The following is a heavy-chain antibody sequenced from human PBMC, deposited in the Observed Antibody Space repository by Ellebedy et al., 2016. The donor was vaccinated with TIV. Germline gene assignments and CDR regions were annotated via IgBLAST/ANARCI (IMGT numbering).Heavy chain of an antibody. CDR1: GGTFSSYA. CDR3: ARDHGLYDYVWGSYRQGGYYYYYYMDV. CDR2: IIPIFGTA. Sequence: PVKVSCXASGGTFSSYAISWVRQAPGQGLEWMGGIIPIFGTANYAQKFQGRATITADESTSTAYMELSSLRSEDTAVYYCARDHGLYDYVWGSYRQGGYYYYYYMDVWGKGTTVTVSS. D-gene: IGHD3-16*02. J-gene: IGHJ6*03. V-gene: IGHV1-69*13.